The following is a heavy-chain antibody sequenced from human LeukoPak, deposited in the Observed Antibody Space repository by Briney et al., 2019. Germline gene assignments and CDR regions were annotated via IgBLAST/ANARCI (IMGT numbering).Heavy chain of an antibody. CDR3: ARETYSSSWYGYYYYYGMDV. CDR2: TYYRSKWYN. CDR1: GDSVSSNSAA. V-gene: IGHV6-1*01. Sequence: SQTLSLTCAISGDSVSSNSAAWNWIRQSPSRGLEWLGRTYYRSKWYNDYAVSVKSRITINPDTSKNQFSLQLNSVTPEDTAVYYCARETYSSSWYGYYYYYGMDVWGQGTTVTVSS. D-gene: IGHD6-13*01. J-gene: IGHJ6*02.